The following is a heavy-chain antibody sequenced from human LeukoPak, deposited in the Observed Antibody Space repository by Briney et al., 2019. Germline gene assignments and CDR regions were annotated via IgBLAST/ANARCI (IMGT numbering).Heavy chain of an antibody. Sequence: GASVKLSCKASGYTFTSYGISWVRQAPGQGLEWMGWISAYNGNTNYAQKLQGRVTMTTDTSTSTAYMELRSLRSDDTAVYYCARDPRPSYCSSTSCYVHYYFDYWGQGTLVTVSS. J-gene: IGHJ4*02. V-gene: IGHV1-18*01. CDR3: ARDPRPSYCSSTSCYVHYYFDY. CDR2: ISAYNGNT. CDR1: GYTFTSYG. D-gene: IGHD2-2*01.